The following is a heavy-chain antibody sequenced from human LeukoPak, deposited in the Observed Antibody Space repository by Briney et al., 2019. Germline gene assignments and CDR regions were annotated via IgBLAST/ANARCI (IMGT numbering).Heavy chain of an antibody. CDR2: ISAYNGNA. J-gene: IGHJ4*02. CDR1: GYTFTSYG. Sequence: GASVKVSCKASGYTFTSYGISWVRQAPGQGLEWMGWISAYNGNANYAQKLQGRVTMTTDTSTSTAYMELGSLRSDDTAVYYCARYQRSSGWSPYFDYWGQGTLVTVSS. V-gene: IGHV1-18*01. D-gene: IGHD6-19*01. CDR3: ARYQRSSGWSPYFDY.